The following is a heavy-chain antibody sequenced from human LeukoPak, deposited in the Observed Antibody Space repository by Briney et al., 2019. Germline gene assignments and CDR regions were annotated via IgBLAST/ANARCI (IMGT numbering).Heavy chain of an antibody. CDR1: GFTFSSYS. CDR2: ISGSGGST. D-gene: IGHD5-18*01. CDR3: AKRIQSAMAMGY. V-gene: IGHV3-23*01. J-gene: IGHJ4*02. Sequence: GGSLRLSCAASGFTFSSYSMNWVRQAPGKRLEWVSAISGSGGSTYYADSVKGRFTISRDNSKNTMYLQMNSLRAEDTAVYYCAKRIQSAMAMGYWGQGTLVTVSS.